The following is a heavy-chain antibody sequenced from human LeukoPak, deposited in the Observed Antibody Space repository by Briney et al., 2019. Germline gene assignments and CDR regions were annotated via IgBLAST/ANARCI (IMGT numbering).Heavy chain of an antibody. CDR3: ATAVFGATFDY. J-gene: IGHJ4*02. D-gene: IGHD3-10*02. CDR2: VDPEHAET. CDR1: VYTLTELS. V-gene: IGHV1-24*01. Sequence: ASVKVSCKVSVYTLTELSIHWVRQAPGKGLEWMGYVDPEHAETIYPQKFQGRVTMAEDTSTDTACMDLSSLRSEDTAVYYCATAVFGATFDYWGQGTLVTVSS.